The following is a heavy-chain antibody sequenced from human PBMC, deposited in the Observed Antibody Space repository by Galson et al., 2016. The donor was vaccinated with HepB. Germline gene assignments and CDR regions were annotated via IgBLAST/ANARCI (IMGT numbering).Heavy chain of an antibody. D-gene: IGHD3-3*01. CDR3: VKDETQGPRFLEWLLSFDY. Sequence: SLRLSCAASGFTFSSNAMSWVRQAPGKGLEWVSLISGSAGNTYYADSVKGRFTISRDNSKNTLYLHMNSLRADDTAVYCCVKDETQGPRFLEWLLSFDYWGQGTLVTVSS. CDR2: ISGSAGNT. J-gene: IGHJ4*02. V-gene: IGHV3-23*01. CDR1: GFTFSSNA.